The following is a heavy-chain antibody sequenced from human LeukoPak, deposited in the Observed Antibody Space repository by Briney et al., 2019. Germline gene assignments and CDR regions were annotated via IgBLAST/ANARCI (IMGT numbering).Heavy chain of an antibody. CDR2: ISGSGGST. CDR1: GFTFSSYA. V-gene: IGHV3-23*01. D-gene: IGHD3-10*01. Sequence: GGSLRLSCAASGFTFSSYAMSWVRQAPGKGLEWVSAISGSGGSTYCADSVKGRFTISRDNSKNTLYLQMNSLRAEDTAVYYCAKWLRTGRFITMVRGFDYWGQGTLVTVSS. CDR3: AKWLRTGRFITMVRGFDY. J-gene: IGHJ4*02.